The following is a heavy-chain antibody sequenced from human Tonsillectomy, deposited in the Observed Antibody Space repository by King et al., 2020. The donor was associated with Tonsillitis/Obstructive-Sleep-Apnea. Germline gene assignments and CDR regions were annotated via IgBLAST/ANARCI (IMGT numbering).Heavy chain of an antibody. Sequence: QLVQSGAEVKKPGESLKISCKGSGYSFTSYWIGWVRQMPGKGLEWMGIIYPGDSDTRYSPSFQGQVTISADKSISTAYLQWSSLKASDTAMYYCARSSLRFFRSTQEDDAFDIWGQGTMVTVSS. D-gene: IGHD3-3*01. CDR3: ARSSLRFFRSTQEDDAFDI. CDR1: GYSFTSYW. J-gene: IGHJ3*02. CDR2: IYPGDSDT. V-gene: IGHV5-51*01.